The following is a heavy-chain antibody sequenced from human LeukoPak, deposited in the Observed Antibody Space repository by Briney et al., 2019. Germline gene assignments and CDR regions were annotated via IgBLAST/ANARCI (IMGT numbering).Heavy chain of an antibody. Sequence: SETLSLTCTVSGGSISSGDYYWSWIRQPPGKGLEWIGYIYYSGSTYYNPSLKSRVTISVGTSKNQFSLKLSSVTAADTAVYYCARDIVAGIDYWGQGTQVTVSS. CDR2: IYYSGST. D-gene: IGHD6-19*01. CDR3: ARDIVAGIDY. J-gene: IGHJ4*02. V-gene: IGHV4-30-4*01. CDR1: GGSISSGDYY.